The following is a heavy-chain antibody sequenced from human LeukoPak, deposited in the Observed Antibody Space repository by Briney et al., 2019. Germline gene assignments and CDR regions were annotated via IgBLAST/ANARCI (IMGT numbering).Heavy chain of an antibody. D-gene: IGHD6-13*01. Sequence: PSETLCLTCAVYGGSFSGYYWSWIRQPPGKGLERIGEIDHSGSTNYNPSLKSRVTISVDTSKNQFSLKLSSVTAADTAVYSCARTRGIAAAGTGFAYWGQGTLVTVSS. J-gene: IGHJ4*02. CDR1: GGSFSGYY. CDR2: IDHSGST. V-gene: IGHV4-34*01. CDR3: ARTRGIAAAGTGFAY.